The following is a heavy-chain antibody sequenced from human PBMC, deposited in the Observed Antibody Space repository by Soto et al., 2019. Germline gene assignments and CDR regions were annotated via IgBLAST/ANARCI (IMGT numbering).Heavy chain of an antibody. CDR1: GFTFSNYA. CDR2: VSATAGTT. Sequence: GGPLRLSCAASGFTFSNYAMSWVRQAPGKGLEWVSLVSATAGTTYYTESVKGRFTISRDNSRNTVYLQMNSLRADDTAVYYCAKDRLAGGFDYWGQGTLVTVSS. J-gene: IGHJ4*02. V-gene: IGHV3-23*01. D-gene: IGHD3-16*01. CDR3: AKDRLAGGFDY.